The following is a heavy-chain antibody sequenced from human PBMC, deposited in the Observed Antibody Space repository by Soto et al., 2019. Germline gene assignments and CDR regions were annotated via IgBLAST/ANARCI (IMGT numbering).Heavy chain of an antibody. D-gene: IGHD2-21*02. Sequence: TGGSLRLSCAAPGCTFSSYGMHWVRQAPGKGLEWVAVISYDGSNKYYADSVKGRFTISRDNSKNTLYLQMNSLRAEDTAVYYCANLAYCGGDCYLRPYDTYYYGMDVWGQGTTVTVSS. J-gene: IGHJ6*02. CDR1: GCTFSSYG. CDR2: ISYDGSNK. CDR3: ANLAYCGGDCYLRPYDTYYYGMDV. V-gene: IGHV3-30*18.